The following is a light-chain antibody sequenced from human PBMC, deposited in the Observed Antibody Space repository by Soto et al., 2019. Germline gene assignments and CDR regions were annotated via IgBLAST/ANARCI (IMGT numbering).Light chain of an antibody. J-gene: IGKJ1*01. CDR3: HQRSNWRT. Sequence: ESVLTQSPVTLSFAPGERATLLCRASQSVSGYLAWYQQKPGQAPRLLISDASNRATGIPARFSGSGSGTDFTLTISSLEPEDFAVYYCHQRSNWRTFGQGTKVDIK. CDR1: QSVSGY. V-gene: IGKV3-11*01. CDR2: DAS.